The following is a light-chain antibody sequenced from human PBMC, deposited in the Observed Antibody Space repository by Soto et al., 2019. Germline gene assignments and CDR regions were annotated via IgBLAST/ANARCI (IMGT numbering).Light chain of an antibody. V-gene: IGKV3-11*01. J-gene: IGKJ1*01. CDR3: QQRSNWSWT. CDR1: QSVSNNY. CDR2: DAS. Sequence: EIVLTQSPGTLSLSPGERATLSCRASQSVSNNYLAWYQQKPGQAPRLLIYDASNRATGIPARFSGSGSGTDFTLTISSLEPEDFAVYYCQQRSNWSWTFGQGTKVDNK.